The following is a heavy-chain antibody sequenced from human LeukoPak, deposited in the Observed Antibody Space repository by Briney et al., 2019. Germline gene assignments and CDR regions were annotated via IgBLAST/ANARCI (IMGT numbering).Heavy chain of an antibody. CDR1: GFTFSSYS. J-gene: IGHJ4*02. D-gene: IGHD1-26*01. Sequence: GGSLRLSCAASGFTFSSYSMNWVRQAPGKGLEWVSHITASGTAMFYADSVKGRFTISRDNAKNSLYLQMNSLGDEDTAVCYCASSGSYRFDYWGQGTLVTVSS. CDR3: ASSGSYRFDY. CDR2: ITASGTAM. V-gene: IGHV3-48*02.